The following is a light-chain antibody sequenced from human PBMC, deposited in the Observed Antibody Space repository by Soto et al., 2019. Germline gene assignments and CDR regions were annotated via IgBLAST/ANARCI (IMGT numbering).Light chain of an antibody. CDR3: LQDYSYPYP. V-gene: IGKV1-6*01. CDR1: QGIRNG. J-gene: IGKJ2*01. CDR2: AAS. Sequence: AIQMTQSPSSLSASVGDRVTITCRASQGIRNGLGWYQQKPGKAPKLLIFAASSVQSGVPSRFSGSGAGTDFTLTISSLQPEDFATYYCLQDYSYPYPFGQGTKLDIK.